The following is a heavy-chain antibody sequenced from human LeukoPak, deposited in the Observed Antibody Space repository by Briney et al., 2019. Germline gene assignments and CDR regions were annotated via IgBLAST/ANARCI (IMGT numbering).Heavy chain of an antibody. CDR2: VSSDGSST. Sequence: GGSLRLSCAASGFTFSSYWRHWVRQAPGKGLVWVSRVSSDGSSTGYADSVKGRFTISRDNAKSTLYLQMNSLRAEDTAVYYCARGGSDPVSGRYYGGGAFDIWGQGTMVTVSS. D-gene: IGHD1-26*01. J-gene: IGHJ3*02. V-gene: IGHV3-74*01. CDR3: ARGGSDPVSGRYYGGGAFDI. CDR1: GFTFSSYW.